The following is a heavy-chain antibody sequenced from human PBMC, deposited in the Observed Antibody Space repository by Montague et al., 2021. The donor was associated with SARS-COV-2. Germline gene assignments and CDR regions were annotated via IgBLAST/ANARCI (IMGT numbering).Heavy chain of an antibody. CDR2: TYYRSRWFN. D-gene: IGHD1-14*01. CDR3: ARATEWRGYYYYYYMDV. Sequence: CAISRDSVSSNSAAWNWIRQSPSRGLEWLGRTYYRSRWFNDYAVSIRSRITINPDTSKNQFSPQLNSVTPEDTAVYYCARATEWRGYYYYYYMDVWGKGTTVTVSS. V-gene: IGHV6-1*01. J-gene: IGHJ6*03. CDR1: RDSVSSNSAA.